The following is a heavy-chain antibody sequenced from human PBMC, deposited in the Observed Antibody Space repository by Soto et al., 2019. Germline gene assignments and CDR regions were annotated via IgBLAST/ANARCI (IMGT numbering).Heavy chain of an antibody. CDR3: AKDVTAAAGTGYFQH. D-gene: IGHD6-13*01. CDR1: GFTFSSYG. Sequence: QVQLVESGGGVVQPGRSLRLSCAASGFTFSSYGMHWVRQAPGKGLEWVAVISYDGSNKYYADSVKGRFTISRDNSKNTLYLQMNSLRAEDTAVYYCAKDVTAAAGTGYFQHWGQGTLVTVSS. CDR2: ISYDGSNK. V-gene: IGHV3-30*18. J-gene: IGHJ1*01.